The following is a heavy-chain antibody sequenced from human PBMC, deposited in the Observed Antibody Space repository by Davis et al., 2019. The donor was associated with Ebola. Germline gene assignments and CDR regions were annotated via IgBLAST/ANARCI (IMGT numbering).Heavy chain of an antibody. CDR3: AKTFYLVGMTGAFDI. CDR2: IEQHGSAT. D-gene: IGHD2-21*01. CDR1: GFIYTDYW. Sequence: GESLKISCAASGFIYTDYWMSWVRQAPGKGLEWVANIEQHGSATQYVDSVKVRFTISRDNAKNSLYLQMNSLRPEDMALYYCAKTFYLVGMTGAFDIWGQGTMVTVSS. V-gene: IGHV3-7*03. J-gene: IGHJ3*02.